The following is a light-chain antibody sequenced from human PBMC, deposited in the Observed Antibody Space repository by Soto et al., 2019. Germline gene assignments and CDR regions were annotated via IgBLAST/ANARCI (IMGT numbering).Light chain of an antibody. CDR1: SSDVGSYNL. J-gene: IGLJ7*01. Sequence: QSVLTQPASVSGSPGQSITISCIGTSSDVGSYNLVSWYQQHPGKPPKLMIYEGIKRPSGVSNRFSGSKSGNTASLTISGLQAEDEADYYCCSYAGSSAYAVFGGGTQLTVL. CDR2: EGI. V-gene: IGLV2-23*01. CDR3: CSYAGSSAYAV.